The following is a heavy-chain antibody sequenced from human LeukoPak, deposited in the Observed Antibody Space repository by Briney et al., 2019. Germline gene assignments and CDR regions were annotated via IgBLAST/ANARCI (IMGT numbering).Heavy chain of an antibody. Sequence: GASVKVSCKASGGTFSSYAISWVRQAPGQGLEWMGRIIPILGIANYAQKFQGRVTITADKSTSTAYMELSSLRSEDTAVYYCARASPIAVAGGGDFQHWGPGTLGTGSS. CDR1: GGTFSSYA. D-gene: IGHD6-19*01. J-gene: IGHJ1*01. CDR2: IIPILGIA. CDR3: ARASPIAVAGGGDFQH. V-gene: IGHV1-69*04.